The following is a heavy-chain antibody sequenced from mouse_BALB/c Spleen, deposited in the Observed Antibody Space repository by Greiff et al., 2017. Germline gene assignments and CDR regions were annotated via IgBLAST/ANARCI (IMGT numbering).Heavy chain of an antibody. Sequence: EVKLMESGGGLVQPGGSRKLSCAASGFTFSSFGMHWVRQAPEKGLEWVAYISSGSSTIYYADTVKGRFTISRDNPTNTLFLQMTSLRSEDTAMYYCARHGTSYAMDYWGQGTSVTVSS. CDR3: ARHGTSYAMDY. CDR1: GFTFSSFG. CDR2: ISSGSSTI. D-gene: IGHD1-3*01. V-gene: IGHV5-17*02. J-gene: IGHJ4*01.